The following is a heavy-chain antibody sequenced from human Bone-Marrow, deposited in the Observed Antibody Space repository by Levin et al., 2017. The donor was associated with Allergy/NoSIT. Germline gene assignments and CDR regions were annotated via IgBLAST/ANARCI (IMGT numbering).Heavy chain of an antibody. Sequence: GGSLRLSCAASGFIFSNYAMSWVRQAPGKGLEWVLGISGSGGKTYYADSVKGRFTISRDNTKNNLYLQMKSLEAEDTAVYYCAKGGATVTIKLGYFDYWGQGTLVTVSS. D-gene: IGHD4-17*01. J-gene: IGHJ4*02. V-gene: IGHV3-23*01. CDR1: GFIFSNYA. CDR3: AKGGATVTIKLGYFDY. CDR2: ISGSGGKT.